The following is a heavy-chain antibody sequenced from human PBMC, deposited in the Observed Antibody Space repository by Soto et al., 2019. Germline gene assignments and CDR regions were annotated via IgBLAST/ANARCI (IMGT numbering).Heavy chain of an antibody. V-gene: IGHV1-69*13. D-gene: IGHD3-10*01. Sequence: ASVKVSCKASGGTFSSYAISWVRQAPGQGLEWMGGIIPIFGTANYAQKFQGRVTITADESTSTAYMELSSLRSEDTAVYYCATSYGSGYRAFDYSGQGALVLFSS. CDR3: ATSYGSGYRAFDY. J-gene: IGHJ4*02. CDR1: GGTFSSYA. CDR2: IIPIFGTA.